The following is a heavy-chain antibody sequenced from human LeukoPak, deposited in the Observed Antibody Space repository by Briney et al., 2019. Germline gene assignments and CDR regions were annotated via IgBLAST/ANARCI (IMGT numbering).Heavy chain of an antibody. Sequence: HAGGSLRLSCAASGFTFSSYAMSWVRQAPGKGLEWVSAISGSGGSTYYADSVKGRFTISRDNSKNTLYLQMNGLRAEDTAVYYCAKPNYRDGSSYWYFDLWGRGTLVTVSS. CDR3: AKPNYRDGSSYWYFDL. V-gene: IGHV3-23*01. CDR2: ISGSGGST. J-gene: IGHJ2*01. D-gene: IGHD5-24*01. CDR1: GFTFSSYA.